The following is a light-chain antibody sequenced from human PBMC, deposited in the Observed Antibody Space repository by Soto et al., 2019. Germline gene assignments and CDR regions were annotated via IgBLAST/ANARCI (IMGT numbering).Light chain of an antibody. J-gene: IGKJ1*01. Sequence: DIQMTQSPSSLSASVGDRVTITCRASQTISSYLNWYQQKPGKAPKLLIYAASSLQSGVPSRFSGSGSGKDFTLSISSLQPEDFANYYCQQSYSTPWTFGKGTKVEIK. CDR3: QQSYSTPWT. CDR1: QTISSY. CDR2: AAS. V-gene: IGKV1-39*01.